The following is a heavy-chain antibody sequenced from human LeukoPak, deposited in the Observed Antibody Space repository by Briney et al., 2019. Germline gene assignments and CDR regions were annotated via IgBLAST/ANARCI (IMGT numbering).Heavy chain of an antibody. CDR2: INNSGGST. CDR3: AKWSGWYYFDY. D-gene: IGHD6-19*01. J-gene: IGHJ4*02. V-gene: IGHV3-23*01. Sequence: GGTLRLSCAASGFTFSSYGMSWVRQAPGKGLEWVSSINNSGGSTHYADSVKGRFTISRDNSKNTMYLQMKSLRAEDTAVYYCAKWSGWYYFDYWGQGTLVTVSS. CDR1: GFTFSSYG.